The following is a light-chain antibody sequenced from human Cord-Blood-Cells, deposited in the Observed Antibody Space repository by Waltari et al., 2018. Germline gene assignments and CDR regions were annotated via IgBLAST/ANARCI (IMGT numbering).Light chain of an antibody. J-gene: IGKJ1*01. Sequence: EIVMTQSPATLSVSPGERATLSCRASQSVSSNLAWYQQKPGQAPRLLIYGASTRATGIPARFSGSGSGTEFTLTISSLQSEDFVVYYCQQYNNRPWTFGQGTKVEIK. CDR1: QSVSSN. CDR3: QQYNNRPWT. CDR2: GAS. V-gene: IGKV3-15*01.